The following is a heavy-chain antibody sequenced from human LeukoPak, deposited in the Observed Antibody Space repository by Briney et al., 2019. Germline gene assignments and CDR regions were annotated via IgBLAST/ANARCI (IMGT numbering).Heavy chain of an antibody. CDR1: GYTFTGYY. CDR2: INPNNGGP. Sequence: ASVKASCKASGYTFTGYYMHWVRQAPGQGLEWMGRINPNNGGPNYAQKFQGRVTMTRDTSISTAYMELGRLTSDDTAVYYCARGGPTYGSKYNWFDPWGQGTLVTVSS. D-gene: IGHD4/OR15-4a*01. CDR3: ARGGPTYGSKYNWFDP. V-gene: IGHV1-2*06. J-gene: IGHJ5*02.